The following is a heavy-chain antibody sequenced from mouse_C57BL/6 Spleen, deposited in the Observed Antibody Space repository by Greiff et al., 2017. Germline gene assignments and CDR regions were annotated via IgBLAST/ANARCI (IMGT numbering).Heavy chain of an antibody. CDR1: GFTFSDYY. D-gene: IGHD1-1*01. Sequence: EVKVVESGGGLVQPGGSLKLSCAASGFTFSDYYMYWVRQTPEKRLECVAYISNGGGSTYYPDTVKGRFTISRDNAKNTLYLQMSRLKSEDTAMYYCARHKFIITVLDYWGQGTSVTVSS. CDR3: ARHKFIITVLDY. J-gene: IGHJ4*01. V-gene: IGHV5-12*01. CDR2: ISNGGGST.